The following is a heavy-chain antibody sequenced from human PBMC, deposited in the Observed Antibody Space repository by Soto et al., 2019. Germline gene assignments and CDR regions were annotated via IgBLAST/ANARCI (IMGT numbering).Heavy chain of an antibody. CDR3: ARGGLAGAGTDY. D-gene: IGHD6-13*01. CDR2: IWYDGGNK. V-gene: IGHV3-33*03. CDR1: GFTFSSYG. Sequence: QVQVVESGGGVVQPGRSLRLSCGASGFTFSSYGMHWVRQAPGKGLEWVAVIWYDGGNKYYADSVKGRFTIYRDNSKNMVYLQMNSLRAEDTALYYCARGGLAGAGTDYWGQGTLVTVST. J-gene: IGHJ4*02.